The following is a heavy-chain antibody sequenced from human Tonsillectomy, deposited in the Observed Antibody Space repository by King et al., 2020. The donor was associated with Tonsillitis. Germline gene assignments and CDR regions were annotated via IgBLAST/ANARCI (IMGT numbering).Heavy chain of an antibody. D-gene: IGHD2-2*01. CDR3: SSPDVPAAHYFYGMDV. V-gene: IGHV3-73*02. CDR2: IRSKANSYAT. CDR1: GFTFSGSA. Sequence: VQLVESGGGLVQPGGSLKLSCAASGFTFSGSAMHWVRQASGKGLEWVGRIRSKANSYATAYAASVKGRFTISRDDSKNTAYLQMNSLKTEDTAVYYCSSPDVPAAHYFYGMDVWGQGTTVTASS. J-gene: IGHJ6*02.